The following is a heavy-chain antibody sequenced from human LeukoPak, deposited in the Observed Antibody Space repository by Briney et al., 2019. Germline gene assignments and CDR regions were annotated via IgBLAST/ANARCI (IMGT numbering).Heavy chain of an antibody. J-gene: IGHJ5*02. CDR1: GFTFNDYY. CDR2: INIGGTNT. V-gene: IGHV3-11*01. CDR3: ATDGAGFDT. Sequence: GGSLRLSCAAYGFTFNDYYMSWIRQAPGKGLEWLSYINIGGTNTHYADSVKGRFTISRDNAKKSLYLEMNNLRAEDTAVYYCATDGAGFDTWGQGVLVTVSS.